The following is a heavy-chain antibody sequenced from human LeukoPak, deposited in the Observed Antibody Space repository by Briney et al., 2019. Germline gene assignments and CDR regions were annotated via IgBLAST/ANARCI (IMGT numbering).Heavy chain of an antibody. CDR3: ARGASTVFMDV. Sequence: XKAXXYTXXXYYMHWVRQAPGQGVERMGWINPNSGGTNYAQKFQARIAMTRDTSISTVYMELSRLRSDDTAVYYCARGASTVFMDVWGKGTTVTVSS. CDR2: INPNSGGT. CDR1: XYTXXXYY. D-gene: IGHD4-11*01. V-gene: IGHV1-2*02. J-gene: IGHJ6*03.